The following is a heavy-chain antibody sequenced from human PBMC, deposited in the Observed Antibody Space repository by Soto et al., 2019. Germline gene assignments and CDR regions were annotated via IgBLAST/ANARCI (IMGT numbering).Heavy chain of an antibody. Sequence: ASVKVSCKASGYTFTSYDINWVRQATGQGLEWMGWMNPNSGNTGYAQKFQGRVTMTRNTSISTAYMELSSLRSEDTAVYYCARAQRITMVRGVHTPMYYFDYWGQGTLVTVSS. CDR2: MNPNSGNT. J-gene: IGHJ4*02. V-gene: IGHV1-8*01. D-gene: IGHD3-10*01. CDR3: ARAQRITMVRGVHTPMYYFDY. CDR1: GYTFTSYD.